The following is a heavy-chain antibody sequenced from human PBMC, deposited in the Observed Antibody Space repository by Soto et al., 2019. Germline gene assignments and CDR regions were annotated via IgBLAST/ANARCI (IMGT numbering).Heavy chain of an antibody. Sequence: QVQLQESGPGLVKPSQTLSLTCTVSGGSISSGGYYWSWIRQHPGKGLGWIGYIYYSGGTYYNPSPGSRVTLPVDRAKNQASRELSSLTAADTGAYYCVRHRRAWKDDDFGSGRIIAGGFDPWGQGTLVTVST. CDR1: GGSISSGGYY. CDR3: VRHRRAWKDDDFGSGRIIAGGFDP. J-gene: IGHJ5*02. CDR2: IYYSGGT. D-gene: IGHD3-3*01. V-gene: IGHV4-31*03.